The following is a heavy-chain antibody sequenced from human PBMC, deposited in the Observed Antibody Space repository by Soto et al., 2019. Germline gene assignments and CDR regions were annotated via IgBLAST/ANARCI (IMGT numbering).Heavy chain of an antibody. Sequence: QVQLQESGPGLVKPSGTLSLTCAVSGDSMTSSDWWSWVRQAPGKGLEWIGEIHYSGVINYDPALRGRVTISVDRSQTQFSLNLSSVTAADTAVYFCVCNGYYSLEYWGKGTLVIVSP. V-gene: IGHV4-4*02. CDR3: VCNGYYSLEY. D-gene: IGHD3-22*01. CDR1: GDSMTSSDW. J-gene: IGHJ4*02. CDR2: IHYSGVI.